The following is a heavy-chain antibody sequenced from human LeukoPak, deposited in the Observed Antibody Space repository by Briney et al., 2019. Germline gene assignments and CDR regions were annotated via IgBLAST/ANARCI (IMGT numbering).Heavy chain of an antibody. V-gene: IGHV4-31*03. CDR3: ARDVRMRCSSTSCNDPGWFDP. CDR2: IYYSGST. J-gene: IGHJ5*02. Sequence: PSQTLSLTCTVSGGSISSGGYYWSWIRQHPGKGLEWIGYIYYSGSTYYNPSLKGRVTISVDTSKNQFSLKLSSVTAADTAVYYCARDVRMRCSSTSCNDPGWFDPWGQGTLVTVSS. D-gene: IGHD2-2*01. CDR1: GGSISSGGYY.